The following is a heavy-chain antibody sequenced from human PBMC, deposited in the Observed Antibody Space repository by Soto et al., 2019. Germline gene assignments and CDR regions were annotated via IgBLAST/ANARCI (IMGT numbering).Heavy chain of an antibody. J-gene: IGHJ5*02. CDR2: IIPIFGTA. CDR3: AREVPAAIRWDNWFDP. CDR1: GGTFSSYA. V-gene: IGHV1-69*13. Sequence: SVKVSCKASGGTFSSYAISWVRQAPGQGLEWMGGIIPIFGTANYAQKFQGRVTITADESTSTAYMELSSLRSEDTAVYYCAREVPAAIRWDNWFDPWGQGTLVTVSS. D-gene: IGHD2-2*02.